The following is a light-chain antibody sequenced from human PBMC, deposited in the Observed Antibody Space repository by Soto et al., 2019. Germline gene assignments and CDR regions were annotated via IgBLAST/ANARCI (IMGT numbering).Light chain of an antibody. CDR3: KPYNNWPPWT. CDR1: QSVSSN. V-gene: IGKV3-15*01. CDR2: GAS. J-gene: IGKJ1*01. Sequence: EIVMTQSPATLSVSPGERATLSCRASQSVSSNLAWYQQKPGQAPRLLIYGASTRATGIPARFSGSGSGTEFPLPISRLQSEDFAVYCCKPYNNWPPWTFGQGTKVEIK.